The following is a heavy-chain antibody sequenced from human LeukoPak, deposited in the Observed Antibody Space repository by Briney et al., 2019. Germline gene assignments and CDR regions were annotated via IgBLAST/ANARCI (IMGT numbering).Heavy chain of an antibody. CDR3: ARGVGAVGRSSWYARYYYYGMDV. CDR2: IWYDGSSK. V-gene: IGHV3-33*08. CDR1: GFTFSSYG. D-gene: IGHD6-13*01. Sequence: GKSLRLSCVASGFTFSSYGMHCVRQAPGKGLEWVAVIWYDGSSKYYADSVNGRFTISRDNSKHTLYLPMTSLRAEHTAVYYCARGVGAVGRSSWYARYYYYGMDVWGQGTTVTVSS. J-gene: IGHJ6*02.